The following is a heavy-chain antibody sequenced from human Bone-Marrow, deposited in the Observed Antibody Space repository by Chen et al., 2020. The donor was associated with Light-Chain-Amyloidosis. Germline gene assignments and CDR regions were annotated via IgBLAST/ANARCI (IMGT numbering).Heavy chain of an antibody. J-gene: IGHJ4*02. D-gene: IGHD3-3*01. CDR1: GYTFTSYG. CDR2: ISAYNGNT. CDR3: ARELAGITIFGVVTAPDY. V-gene: IGHV1-18*01. Sequence: QVQLVQSGAAVKKPGASVKVSCKASGYTFTSYGISWVRQAPGQGLEWMGWISAYNGNTNYAQKLQGRVTMTTDTSTSTAYMELRSLRSDDTAVYYCARELAGITIFGVVTAPDYWGQGTLVTCLL.